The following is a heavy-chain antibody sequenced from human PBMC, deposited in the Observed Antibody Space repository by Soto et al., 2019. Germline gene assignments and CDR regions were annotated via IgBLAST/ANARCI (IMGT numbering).Heavy chain of an antibody. Sequence: EVQLVESGGGLVQPGGSLRLSCAASGFTFSTYWMHWVRQAPGTGLVWVSRXXXXXXIXNYADSVKGRFSISRDNAKXXXXXXXXXXXXXXXXXXXXXXSTWQNYFDYWGQGTLVSVSS. V-gene: IGHV3-74*01. J-gene: IGHJ4*02. CDR1: GFTFSTYW. CDR3: XXSTWQNYFDY. CDR2: XXXXXXIX.